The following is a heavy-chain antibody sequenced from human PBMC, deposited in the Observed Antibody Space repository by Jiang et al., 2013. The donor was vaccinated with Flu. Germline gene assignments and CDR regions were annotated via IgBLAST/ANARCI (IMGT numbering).Heavy chain of an antibody. Sequence: KSRVTISMDTSKNQFSLRLTSVTAADTAVYYCARDRSIVGARGSEYFQQWGQGTLVTVSS. J-gene: IGHJ1*01. V-gene: IGHV4-30-2*04. CDR3: ARDRSIVGARGSEYFQQ. D-gene: IGHD1-26*01.